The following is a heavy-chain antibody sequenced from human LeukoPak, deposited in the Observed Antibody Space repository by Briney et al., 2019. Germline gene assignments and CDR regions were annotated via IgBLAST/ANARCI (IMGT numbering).Heavy chain of an antibody. J-gene: IGHJ5*02. CDR2: TYYRSKWYN. CDR1: GDSVSSNSAA. Sequence: SQTLSLTCAISGDSVSSNSAAWNWIRQSPSRGLEWLGRTYYRSKWYNDYAVSAKSRITINPDTSKNQFSLQLNSVTPEDTAVYYCARDLTSAAYYSSSWYGSSVGWFDPWGQGTLVTVSS. CDR3: ARDLTSAAYYSSSWYGSSVGWFDP. V-gene: IGHV6-1*01. D-gene: IGHD6-13*01.